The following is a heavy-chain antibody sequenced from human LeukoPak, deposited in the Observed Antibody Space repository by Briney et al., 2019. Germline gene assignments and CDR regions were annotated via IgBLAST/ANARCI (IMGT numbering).Heavy chain of an antibody. V-gene: IGHV3-20*04. CDR2: ISWNGGSI. D-gene: IGHD6-13*01. CDR1: GFTFEDYG. CDR3: ARDTAAGGVFDY. J-gene: IGHJ4*02. Sequence: GGSLRLSCAASGFTFEDYGMSWVRQAPGKGLEWVSGISWNGGSIGYIDSVKGRFTISRDDAKNSLYLQMNSLRAEDTALYYCARDTAAGGVFDYWGQGTLVTVSS.